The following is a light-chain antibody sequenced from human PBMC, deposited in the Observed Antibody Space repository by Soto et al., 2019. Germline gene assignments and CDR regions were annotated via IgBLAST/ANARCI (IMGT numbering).Light chain of an antibody. J-gene: IGLJ3*02. CDR2: SNN. CDR1: SSNIGINT. Sequence: QSVLTQPPSASGTPGQRVTISCSGSSSNIGINTVNWYHQLPGTAPKLLIYSNNDRPSGVPDRFSGSKSGTSASLAISGLKLGDEADYYCAVWDDRRSAGVFGGGTNLTFL. V-gene: IGLV1-44*01. CDR3: AVWDDRRSAGV.